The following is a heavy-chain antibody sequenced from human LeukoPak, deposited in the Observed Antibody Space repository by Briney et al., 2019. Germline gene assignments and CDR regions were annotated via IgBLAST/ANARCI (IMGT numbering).Heavy chain of an antibody. D-gene: IGHD2-21*02. CDR1: AFSFSSYA. J-gene: IGHJ4*02. V-gene: IGHV3-23*01. CDR3: VKARAEVTHYYFDD. CDR2: ISGGGGST. Sequence: QPGGSLRLSCAASAFSFSSYAMSWVRQAPGKGQEWVSAISGGGGSTYYADSVKGRFTISRDNSKNTLYLQMNSLRAEDTAVYYCVKARAEVTHYYFDDWGQGTLVTVSS.